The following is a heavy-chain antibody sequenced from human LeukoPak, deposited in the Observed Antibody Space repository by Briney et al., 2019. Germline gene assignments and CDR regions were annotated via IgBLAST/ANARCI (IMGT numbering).Heavy chain of an antibody. CDR1: GGTFSSYA. CDR2: IIPIFGTA. V-gene: IGHV1-69*13. Sequence: ASVKVSCKASGGTFSSYAISWVRQAPGQGLEWMGGIIPIFGTANYAQKFQGRVTITADESTSTAYMELSSLRSEDTAVYYCARAYPYGSGSYSPEFDYWGQGTLVTVSS. CDR3: ARAYPYGSGSYSPEFDY. J-gene: IGHJ4*02. D-gene: IGHD3-10*01.